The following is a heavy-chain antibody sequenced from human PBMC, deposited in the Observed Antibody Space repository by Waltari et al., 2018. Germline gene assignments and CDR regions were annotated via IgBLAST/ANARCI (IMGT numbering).Heavy chain of an antibody. D-gene: IGHD3-10*01. V-gene: IGHV3-21*03. J-gene: IGHJ5*02. CDR2: IGGTHSNI. CDR3: TRDLYGSGGDWFDP. Sequence: EVRLAEPGGGLVKPGGSLRLFCTASGVDFRDDYMNWVRQAPGTGLEWVSSIGGTHSNIFYADSVKGRFTVSRDNAKNSLYLQMDNLRAEDSGLYFCTRDLYGSGGDWFDPWGQGTLVTVSS. CDR1: GVDFRDDY.